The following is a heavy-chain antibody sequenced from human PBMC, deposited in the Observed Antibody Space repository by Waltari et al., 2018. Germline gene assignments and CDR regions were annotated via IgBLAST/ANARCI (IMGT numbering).Heavy chain of an antibody. Sequence: EVQLVESGGGLVQPGGSLRLSCVASGFTFSSYSMNWVRQAPGKGLEWFSYISSSSTINYADAEKGRFTISRDSPKNSLYLQMNSLRAEDAAVYYCARGMVGAAYFDCWGQGALVSVSS. D-gene: IGHD1-26*01. J-gene: IGHJ4*02. CDR2: ISSSSTI. CDR3: ARGMVGAAYFDC. V-gene: IGHV3-48*04. CDR1: GFTFSSYS.